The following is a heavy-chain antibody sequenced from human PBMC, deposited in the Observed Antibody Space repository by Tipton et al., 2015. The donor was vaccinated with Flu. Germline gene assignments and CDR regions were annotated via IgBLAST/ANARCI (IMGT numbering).Heavy chain of an antibody. Sequence: SLRLSCAASGFTFSNYWMSWVRQAPRKGLELVANIKQDGSEKYYVDSVKGRFTISRDNGKNSVYLQMNSLRAEDTAVYYCLPEGGYRDYWGQGTLVTVSS. J-gene: IGHJ4*02. D-gene: IGHD5-18*01. CDR1: GFTFSNYW. CDR3: LPEGGYRDY. V-gene: IGHV3-7*01. CDR2: IKQDGSEK.